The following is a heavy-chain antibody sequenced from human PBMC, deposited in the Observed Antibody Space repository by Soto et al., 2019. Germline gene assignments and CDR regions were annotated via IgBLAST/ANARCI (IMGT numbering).Heavy chain of an antibody. CDR1: GFTFSSDA. V-gene: IGHV3-23*01. Sequence: EVQLLDSGGGLVQPGGSLRLSCAASGFTFSSDAMSWVRQSPGKGLEWVSAISGDGESTYYADSVKGRFTISRDNSKNTLYLQMNSLRAEDTAVYYCAKLRWGSDNWFDPWGQGTLVTVSS. J-gene: IGHJ5*02. D-gene: IGHD3-10*01. CDR2: ISGDGEST. CDR3: AKLRWGSDNWFDP.